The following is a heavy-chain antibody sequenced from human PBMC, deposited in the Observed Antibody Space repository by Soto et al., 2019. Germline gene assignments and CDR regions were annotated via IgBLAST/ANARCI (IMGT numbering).Heavy chain of an antibody. CDR1: GYTFTSYD. Sequence: VASVKVSCKASGYTFTSYDINWVRQATGQGLEWMGWMNPNSGNTGYAQKFQGRVTMTRNTSISTAYMELSSLRSEDTAVYYCASSHSSSWYYYYYGMDVWGQGTTVTVSS. V-gene: IGHV1-8*01. CDR2: MNPNSGNT. CDR3: ASSHSSSWYYYYYGMDV. D-gene: IGHD6-13*01. J-gene: IGHJ6*02.